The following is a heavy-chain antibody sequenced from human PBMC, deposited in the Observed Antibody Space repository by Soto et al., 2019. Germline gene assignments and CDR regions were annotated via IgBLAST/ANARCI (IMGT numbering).Heavy chain of an antibody. CDR3: ARNNPGGSYGYGVYWYFDL. Sequence: QLQLRESGPGLVKPSETLSLTCTVSGGSLSGSSYYWGWIRQPPGKGLEWIGTIFYSGSTYYNPSLKRRVTISVDTSKNQFSLNLSSVTAADTAVYYCARNNPGGSYGYGVYWYFDLWGRGTLVTVSS. D-gene: IGHD5-18*01. V-gene: IGHV4-39*01. CDR2: IFYSGST. J-gene: IGHJ2*01. CDR1: GGSLSGSSYY.